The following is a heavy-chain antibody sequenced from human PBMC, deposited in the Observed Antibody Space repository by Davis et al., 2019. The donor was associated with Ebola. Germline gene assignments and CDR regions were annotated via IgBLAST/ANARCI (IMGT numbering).Heavy chain of an antibody. Sequence: GSLRLSCAASGFIFSNYAMSWVRQAPGGGLEWVAGISVTGADIKYADSVRGRFSISRDDSKNTLYLQMDSLRAEDTAVFYCAEGGTNNFLGANWGQGTLVTVSS. V-gene: IGHV3-23*01. D-gene: IGHD2-8*01. CDR2: ISVTGADI. CDR1: GFIFSNYA. CDR3: AEGGTNNFLGAN. J-gene: IGHJ4*02.